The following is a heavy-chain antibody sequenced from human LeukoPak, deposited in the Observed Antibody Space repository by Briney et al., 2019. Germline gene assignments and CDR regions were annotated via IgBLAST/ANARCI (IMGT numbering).Heavy chain of an antibody. CDR2: IYHSGNT. J-gene: IGHJ4*02. CDR3: ARANYYDSTGHLPVVYPSDF. Sequence: SETLSLTCTVSGASIRSSGYYWSWIRQDPAKGLEWNGYIYHSGNTYYNPSLKSRVTISLDTSKNQFSLKLRSVTAADTAVYYCARANYYDSTGHLPVVYPSDFWGQGTLVTVSS. D-gene: IGHD3-22*01. CDR1: GASIRSSGYY. V-gene: IGHV4-31*03.